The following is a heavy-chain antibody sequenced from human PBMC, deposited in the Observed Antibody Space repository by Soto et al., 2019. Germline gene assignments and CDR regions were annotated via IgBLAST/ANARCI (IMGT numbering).Heavy chain of an antibody. Sequence: QVQLQESGPGLVKPSGTLSLTCAVSAGSISSSNWWTWVRQSPGKGLEWIGEIHHSGSTNYNPSPKSRVTISVDKSKNQSSLKLTSVTAADTADYYCARTSYYDSSGYYNMDVWGQGTTFTVSS. V-gene: IGHV4-4*02. CDR2: IHHSGST. CDR1: AGSISSSNW. CDR3: ARTSYYDSSGYYNMDV. J-gene: IGHJ6*02. D-gene: IGHD3-22*01.